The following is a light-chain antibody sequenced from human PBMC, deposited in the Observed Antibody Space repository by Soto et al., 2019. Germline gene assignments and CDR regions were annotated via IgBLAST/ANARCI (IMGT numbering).Light chain of an antibody. CDR2: GAS. Sequence: EIVMTHSPATLSVSPGERATLSCRASQSMSSNLAWYQQKPGQAPRLLIYGASTRATGIPGRFSGSGSGTEFTLTISSLQSEDFAVYYCQQYNNWPLTFGGGTK. J-gene: IGKJ4*01. CDR1: QSMSSN. CDR3: QQYNNWPLT. V-gene: IGKV3-15*01.